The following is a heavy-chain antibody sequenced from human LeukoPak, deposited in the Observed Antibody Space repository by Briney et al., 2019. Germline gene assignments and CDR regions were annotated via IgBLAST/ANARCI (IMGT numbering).Heavy chain of an antibody. J-gene: IGHJ3*02. CDR1: GFTVSSNY. Sequence: PGGSLRLSCAASGFTVSSNYMSWVRQAPGKGLEWVSVIYSGGSTYYADSVKGRFTISRDNSKNTLYLQMNSLRAEDTAVYYCARAGYGGNWGAFDIWGQGTMVTVSS. CDR2: IYSGGST. D-gene: IGHD4-23*01. CDR3: ARAGYGGNWGAFDI. V-gene: IGHV3-53*01.